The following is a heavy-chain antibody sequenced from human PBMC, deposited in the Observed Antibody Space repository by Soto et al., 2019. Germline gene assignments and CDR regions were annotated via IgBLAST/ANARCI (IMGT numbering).Heavy chain of an antibody. CDR3: AIRPGYSSGWFERGGYFQH. Sequence: ASVKVSCKASGYTFTCYGISWVRQAPGQGLEWMGWISAYNGNTNYAQKLQGRVTMTTDTSTSTAYMELRSLRSDDTAVYYCAIRPGYSSGWFERGGYFQHWGQGTLVTVSS. V-gene: IGHV1-18*01. CDR2: ISAYNGNT. CDR1: GYTFTCYG. D-gene: IGHD6-19*01. J-gene: IGHJ1*01.